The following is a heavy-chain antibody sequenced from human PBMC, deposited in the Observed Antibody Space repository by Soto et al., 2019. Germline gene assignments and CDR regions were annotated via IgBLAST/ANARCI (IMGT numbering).Heavy chain of an antibody. CDR2: IIPMFGTA. D-gene: IGHD3-16*02. CDR3: ARSYSFGGIIPPTFDY. Sequence: QVHLVQSGAEVKKPGSSVKVSCKASGGSFSIYSITWVRQAPGQGLEWMGGIIPMFGTANYAQGLQGRVTITADKSTTTAYMELTSLRSEDTAVYYCARSYSFGGIIPPTFDYWRQGTLVTVSS. CDR1: GGSFSIYS. J-gene: IGHJ4*02. V-gene: IGHV1-69*06.